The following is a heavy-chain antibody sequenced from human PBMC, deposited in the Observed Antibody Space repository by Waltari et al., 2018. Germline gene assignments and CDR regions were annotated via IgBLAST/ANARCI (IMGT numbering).Heavy chain of an antibody. D-gene: IGHD2-8*01. J-gene: IGHJ2*01. CDR3: ARGGFDTNSYFDL. CDR2: IYYSGST. V-gene: IGHV4-39*07. Sequence: QLQLQESGPGLVKPSETLSLTCTVSGGFIISSSYYWGWIRQPPGKGLEWIGSIYYSGSTYYNPSLESRVTISVDTSKNQLSLKVTSVTAADTAIYYCARGGFDTNSYFDLWGRGTLVTVSS. CDR1: GGFIISSSYY.